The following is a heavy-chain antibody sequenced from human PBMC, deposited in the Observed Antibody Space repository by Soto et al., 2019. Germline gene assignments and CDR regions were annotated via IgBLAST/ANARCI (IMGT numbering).Heavy chain of an antibody. CDR2: TYYRSKWYN. J-gene: IGHJ6*02. CDR1: GDSVSSNSAA. V-gene: IGHV6-1*01. Sequence: SQTLSVTCAISGDSVSSNSAAWNWIRQSPSRGLEWLGRTYYRSKWYNDYAVSVKSRITINPDTSKNRFSLQLNSVTPEDTAVYYCARDLGTDGHGPDYYYSMDVWGQGTTVTVSS. D-gene: IGHD1-1*01. CDR3: ARDLGTDGHGPDYYYSMDV.